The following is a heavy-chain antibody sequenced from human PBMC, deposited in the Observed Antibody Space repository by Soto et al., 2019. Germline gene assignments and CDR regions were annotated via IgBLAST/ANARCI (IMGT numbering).Heavy chain of an antibody. V-gene: IGHV3-30*18. J-gene: IGHJ1*01. CDR3: AKPGIAAASTSGYFQH. Sequence: QVGLVESGGGVVQPGRSLRLSCAASEFTFSSYGMHWVRQAPGKGLEWVAVISYDGSNKYYADSVKGRFTISRDNSKNTLYLQMNSLRPEDTAVYYCAKPGIAAASTSGYFQHWGQGTLVTVSS. D-gene: IGHD6-13*01. CDR1: EFTFSSYG. CDR2: ISYDGSNK.